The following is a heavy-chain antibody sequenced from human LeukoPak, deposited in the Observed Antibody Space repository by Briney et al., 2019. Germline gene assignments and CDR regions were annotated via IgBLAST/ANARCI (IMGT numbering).Heavy chain of an antibody. J-gene: IGHJ5*02. Sequence: KPSETLSLTCTVSDGAIAGYSWSWIRQPPGKGLEWIRSIYHSGSTYYNPSLKSRVTISVDTSKNQFSLKLSSVTAADTAVYYCARGPPYRITIFGVVDPNFDPWGQGTLVTVSS. CDR2: IYHSGST. D-gene: IGHD3-3*01. CDR3: ARGPPYRITIFGVVDPNFDP. CDR1: DGAIAGYS. V-gene: IGHV4-38-2*02.